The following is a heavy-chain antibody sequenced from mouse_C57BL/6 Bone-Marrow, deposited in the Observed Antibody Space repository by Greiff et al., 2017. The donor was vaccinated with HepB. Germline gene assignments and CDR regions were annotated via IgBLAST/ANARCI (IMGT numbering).Heavy chain of an antibody. J-gene: IGHJ2*01. CDR1: GYTFTSYW. CDR3: ARGGDGVDY. V-gene: IGHV1-50*01. CDR2: IDPSDSYT. Sequence: QVQLQQPGAELVKPGASVKLSCKASGYTFTSYWMQWVKQRPGQGLEWIEEIDPSDSYTNYNQKFKGKATLTVDTSSSTAYMQLSSLTSEDSAVYYCARGGDGVDYWGQGTTLTVSS.